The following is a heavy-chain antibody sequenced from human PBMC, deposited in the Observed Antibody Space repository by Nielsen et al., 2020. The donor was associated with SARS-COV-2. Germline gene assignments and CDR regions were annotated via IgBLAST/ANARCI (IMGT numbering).Heavy chain of an antibody. J-gene: IGHJ4*02. V-gene: IGHV4-30-2*01. CDR3: ARGRITMVRGVIIAEGFDY. D-gene: IGHD3-10*01. CDR2: SGST. Sequence: SGSTYYNPSLKSRVTISVDRSKNQFSLKLSSVTAADTAVYYCARGRITMVRGVIIAEGFDYWGQGTLVTVSS.